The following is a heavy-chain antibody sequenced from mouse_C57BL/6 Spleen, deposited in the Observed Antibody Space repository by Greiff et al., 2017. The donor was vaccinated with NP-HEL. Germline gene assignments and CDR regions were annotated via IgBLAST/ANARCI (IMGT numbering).Heavy chain of an antibody. J-gene: IGHJ2*01. V-gene: IGHV1-26*01. CDR1: GYTFTDYY. CDR2: INPNNGGT. Sequence: VQLQQSGPELVKPGASVKISCKASGYTFTDYYMNWVKQSHGKSLEWIGDINPNNGGTSYNQKFKGKATLTVDKSSSTAYMELRSLTSEDSAVYYCARGRGAFDYWGQGTTLTVSS. CDR3: ARGRGAFDY.